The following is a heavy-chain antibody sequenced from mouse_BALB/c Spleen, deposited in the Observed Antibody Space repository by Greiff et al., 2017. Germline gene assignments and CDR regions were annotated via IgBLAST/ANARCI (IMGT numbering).Heavy chain of an antibody. Sequence: EVKVVESGGDLVKPGGSLKLSCAASGFTFSSYGMSWVRQTPDKRLEWVATISSGGSYTYYPDSVKGRFTISRDNAKNTLYLQMSSLKSEDTAMYYCARQPDYYAMDYWGQGTSVTVSS. CDR1: GFTFSSYG. CDR2: ISSGGSYT. J-gene: IGHJ4*01. CDR3: ARQPDYYAMDY. V-gene: IGHV5-6*01.